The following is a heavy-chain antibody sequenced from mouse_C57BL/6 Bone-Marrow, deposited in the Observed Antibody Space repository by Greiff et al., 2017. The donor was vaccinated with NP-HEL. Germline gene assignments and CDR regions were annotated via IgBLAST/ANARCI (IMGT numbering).Heavy chain of an antibody. D-gene: IGHD2-14*01. J-gene: IGHJ1*03. Sequence: VKLQQPGAELVKPGASVKLSCKASGYTFTSYWMQWVNQRPGQGLEWIGEIDPSDSYTNYNQKFKGKATLTVDTSSSTAYMQLSSLTSEDSAVYYCAREEYDAYWYFDVWGTGTTVTVSS. CDR1: GYTFTSYW. CDR2: IDPSDSYT. CDR3: AREEYDAYWYFDV. V-gene: IGHV1-50*01.